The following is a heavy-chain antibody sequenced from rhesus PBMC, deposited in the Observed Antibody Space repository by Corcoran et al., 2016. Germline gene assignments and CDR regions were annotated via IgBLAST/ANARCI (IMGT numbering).Heavy chain of an antibody. CDR2: SSNGGEST. V-gene: IGHV3-178*01. J-gene: IGHJ4*01. Sequence: EVQLVESGGGLAKPGGSLRLSCAASGFTFSDYYMDWVRQAPGKGLEWFSGSSNGGESTGYADSVKGRFTISRESAKNTLYLQMSSLTTEDTAVYYCARANWGPDYWGQGVLVTVSS. D-gene: IGHD7-45*01. CDR1: GFTFSDYY. CDR3: ARANWGPDY.